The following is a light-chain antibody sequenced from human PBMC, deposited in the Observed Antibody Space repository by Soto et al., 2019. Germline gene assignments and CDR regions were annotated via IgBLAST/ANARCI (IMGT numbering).Light chain of an antibody. Sequence: DIQMTQSPCTLSASVGDRVTITCRARQNINRWLAWYQQRPGKAPNLLIHKASTLEVGVPSRFSGSASGTEFTLTISSLQPDDFAVYFCLQYNVYPLSFGGGTKVEIK. V-gene: IGKV1-5*03. CDR1: QNINRW. J-gene: IGKJ4*01. CDR3: LQYNVYPLS. CDR2: KAS.